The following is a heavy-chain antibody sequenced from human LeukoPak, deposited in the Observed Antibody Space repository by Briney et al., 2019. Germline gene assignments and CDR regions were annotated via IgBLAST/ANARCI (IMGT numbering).Heavy chain of an antibody. CDR3: TTDIDYYDSSGRSYYFDY. D-gene: IGHD3-22*01. CDR2: IKSKTDGGTT. Sequence: GGSLRLSCAASGFSFSSFTMNWVRQAPGKGLEWVGRIKSKTDGGTTDYAAPVKGRFTISRDDSKNTLYLQMNSLKTQDTAVYYCTTDIDYYDSSGRSYYFDYWGQGTLVTVSS. J-gene: IGHJ4*02. CDR1: GFSFSSFT. V-gene: IGHV3-15*01.